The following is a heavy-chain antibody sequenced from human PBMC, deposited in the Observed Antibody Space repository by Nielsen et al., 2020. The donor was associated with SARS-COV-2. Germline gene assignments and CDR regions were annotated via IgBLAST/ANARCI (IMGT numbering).Heavy chain of an antibody. Sequence: GESLKISCAASGFTFDDYGMSWVRQAPGKGLEWVSLISGDGGSTYYADSVKGRFTISRDNSKNSLYLQMNSLRTEDTALYYCAKDIEGEYCSSTSCYGVDYWGQGTLVTVSS. CDR2: ISGDGGST. CDR1: GFTFDDYG. V-gene: IGHV3-43*02. J-gene: IGHJ4*02. CDR3: AKDIEGEYCSSTSCYGVDY. D-gene: IGHD2-2*01.